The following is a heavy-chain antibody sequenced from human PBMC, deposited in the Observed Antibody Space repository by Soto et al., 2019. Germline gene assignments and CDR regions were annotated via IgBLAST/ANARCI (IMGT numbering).Heavy chain of an antibody. V-gene: IGHV3-30-3*01. J-gene: IGHJ4*02. CDR2: ISYDGSNK. Sequence: PGGSLRLSCAASGFTFSSYAMHWVRQAPGKGLEWVAVISYDGSNKYYADSVKGRFTISRDNSKNTLYLQMNSLRAEDTAVYYCARDPYCSGGSCYAHFDYWGQGTLVTVSS. CDR1: GFTFSSYA. CDR3: ARDPYCSGGSCYAHFDY. D-gene: IGHD2-15*01.